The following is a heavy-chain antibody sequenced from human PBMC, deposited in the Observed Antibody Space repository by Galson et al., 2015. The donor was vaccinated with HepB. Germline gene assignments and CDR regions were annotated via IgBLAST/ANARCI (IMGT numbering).Heavy chain of an antibody. J-gene: IGHJ3*02. D-gene: IGHD5-18*01. CDR1: GGSFSGYY. CDR3: ARGSRGYSYGYLLPLANDAFDI. Sequence: SETLSLTCAVYGGSFSGYYWSWIRQPPGKGLEWIGEINHSGSTNYNPSLKSRVTISVDTSKNQFSLKLSSVTAADTAVYYCARGSRGYSYGYLLPLANDAFDIWGQGTMVTVSS. CDR2: INHSGST. V-gene: IGHV4-34*01.